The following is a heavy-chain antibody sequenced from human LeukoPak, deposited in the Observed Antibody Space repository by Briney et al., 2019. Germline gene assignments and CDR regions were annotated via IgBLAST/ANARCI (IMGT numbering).Heavy chain of an antibody. CDR1: GGSISSYY. D-gene: IGHD6-13*01. CDR2: IYYSGST. J-gene: IGHJ3*02. CDR3: ARTAGYSSSLDAFDI. V-gene: IGHV4-59*01. Sequence: TSETLSLTCTVSGGSISSYYWSWIRQPPGKGLEWIGYIYYSGSTNYNPSLKSRVTISVDTSKNQFSLKLSSVTAADTAVYYCARTAGYSSSLDAFDIWGQGTMVTVSS.